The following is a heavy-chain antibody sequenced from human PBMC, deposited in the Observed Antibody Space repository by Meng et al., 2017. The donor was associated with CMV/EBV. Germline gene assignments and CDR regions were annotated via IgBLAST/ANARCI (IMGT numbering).Heavy chain of an antibody. Sequence: GGSLRLSCAASGFTFSSYAMSWVRQAPGKGLEWVSAISGSGGSTYYADSVKGRFTISRDNSKNTLYLQMNSLRAEDTAVYYCAKRIVPAAILSVYYYYGMDVWAKGPRSPSP. J-gene: IGHJ6*02. CDR1: GFTFSSYA. CDR3: AKRIVPAAILSVYYYYGMDV. V-gene: IGHV3-23*01. CDR2: ISGSGGST. D-gene: IGHD2-2*02.